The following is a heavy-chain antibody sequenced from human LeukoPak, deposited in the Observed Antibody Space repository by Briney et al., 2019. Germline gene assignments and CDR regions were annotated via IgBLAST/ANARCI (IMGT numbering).Heavy chain of an antibody. CDR3: ARETSYRSGLNWFDP. V-gene: IGHV4-59*01. D-gene: IGHD6-25*01. J-gene: IGHJ5*02. CDR1: GGSISTYY. CDR2: IYYSGST. Sequence: SETLSLTCTVSGGSISTYYWSWIRQPPGKGLEWIGYIYYSGSTNYNPSLKSRVTISVDTSKNQFSLKLSSVTAADTAVYYCARETSYRSGLNWFDPWGQGTLVTVSP.